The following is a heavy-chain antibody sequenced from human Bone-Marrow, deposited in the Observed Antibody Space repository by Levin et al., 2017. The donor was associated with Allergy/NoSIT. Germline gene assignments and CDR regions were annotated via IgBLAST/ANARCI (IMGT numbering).Heavy chain of an antibody. V-gene: IGHV4-61*08. CDR2: IYYSGST. D-gene: IGHD2-15*01. CDR3: AREGLCSGGGCYPTFHYYGMDV. CDR1: GGSVSSGDYY. Sequence: PSETLSLTCTVSGGSVSSGDYYWSWIRLAPGKGLEWIGHIYYSGSTYYHPSLRGRLTISVDTSKNQFSLKLRSVTAADTAVYYCAREGLCSGGGCYPTFHYYGMDVWSQGSTVTVSS. J-gene: IGHJ6*02.